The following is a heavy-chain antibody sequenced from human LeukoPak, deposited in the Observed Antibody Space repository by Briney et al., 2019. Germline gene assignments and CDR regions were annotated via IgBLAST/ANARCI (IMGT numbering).Heavy chain of an antibody. CDR2: IKQDGSEK. J-gene: IGHJ6*02. V-gene: IGHV3-7*01. CDR1: GLTFSSYA. CDR3: ARDIVVVTAVPYGMDV. D-gene: IGHD2-21*02. Sequence: GGSLRLSCAASGLTFSSYAMSWVRQAPGKGLEWVANIKQDGSEKYYVDSVKGRFTISRDNAKNSLYLQMNSLRAEDTAVYYCARDIVVVTAVPYGMDVWGQGTTVTVSS.